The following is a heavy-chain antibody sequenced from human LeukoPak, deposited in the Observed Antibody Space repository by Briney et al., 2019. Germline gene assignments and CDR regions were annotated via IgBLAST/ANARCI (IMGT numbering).Heavy chain of an antibody. V-gene: IGHV4-34*01. CDR1: GGSFSGYY. J-gene: IGHJ4*02. CDR2: INHSGSN. CDR3: AGAAGDY. Sequence: SETLSLTCAVYGGSFSGYYWSWIRQPPGKGLEWIGEINHSGSNKYNPSPTSGGTISVKTNKNQSSRKQRNMTRADTAVYYCAGAAGDYWGQGTLVTVSS. D-gene: IGHD2-15*01.